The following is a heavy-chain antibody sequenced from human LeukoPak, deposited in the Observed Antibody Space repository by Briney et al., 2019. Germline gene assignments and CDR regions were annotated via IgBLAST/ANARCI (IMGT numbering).Heavy chain of an antibody. J-gene: IGHJ4*02. CDR2: ISGSGGST. Sequence: PGGSLRLSCAASGFTFSSYAMSWVRQAPRKGLEWVSAISGSGGSTYYADSVKGRFTISRDNSKNTLYLQMNSLRAEDTAVYYCAKVHEHTYYDFWSGYYYYFDYWGQGTLVTVSS. V-gene: IGHV3-23*01. D-gene: IGHD3-3*01. CDR3: AKVHEHTYYDFWSGYYYYFDY. CDR1: GFTFSSYA.